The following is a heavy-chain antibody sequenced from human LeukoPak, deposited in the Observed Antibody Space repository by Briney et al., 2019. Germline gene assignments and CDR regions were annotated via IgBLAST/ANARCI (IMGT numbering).Heavy chain of an antibody. J-gene: IGHJ6*03. D-gene: IGHD2-2*02. CDR1: GFTFDDYR. CDR3: AREQYQLLYGYYYMDV. V-gene: IGHV3-20*04. CDR2: INWYGGST. Sequence: GGSLRLSCAASGFTFDDYRMSWVRQAPGKVLEWVSRINWYGGSTGYADSVKGRFTISRDNAKNSLYLQMNSLRAEDTALYYCAREQYQLLYGYYYMDVWGKGTTVTVSS.